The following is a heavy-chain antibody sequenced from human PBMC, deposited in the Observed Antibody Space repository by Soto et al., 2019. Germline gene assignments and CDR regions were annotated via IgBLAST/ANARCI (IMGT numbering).Heavy chain of an antibody. V-gene: IGHV3-9*01. D-gene: IGHD1-26*01. J-gene: IGHJ4*02. CDR3: ARDTIGSYGL. CDR1: GFTFDDYA. CDR2: ISWNSGSI. Sequence: EVQLVESGGGLVQPGRSLRLSCAASGFTFDDYAMHWVRQAPGKGLEWVSGISWNSGSIGYADSVKGRFTISRDNAKNSLYLQMNSLRAEDTAVYYCARDTIGSYGLWGQGTLVTVSS.